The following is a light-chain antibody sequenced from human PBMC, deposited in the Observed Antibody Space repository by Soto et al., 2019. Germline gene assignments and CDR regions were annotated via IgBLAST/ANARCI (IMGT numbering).Light chain of an antibody. Sequence: DIQMTQSPSSLSASVGDRVAITVLASQSISTYLNWYQQRPGKAPNLLIYAASSLQSGVPSTFSGSGSGTDFTLTISSLQIEDFATYYCQQSYNTPRTFGQGTKVDIK. CDR1: QSISTY. J-gene: IGKJ1*01. CDR3: QQSYNTPRT. V-gene: IGKV1-39*01. CDR2: AAS.